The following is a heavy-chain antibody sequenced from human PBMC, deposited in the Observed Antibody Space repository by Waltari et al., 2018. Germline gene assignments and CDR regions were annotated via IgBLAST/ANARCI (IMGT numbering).Heavy chain of an antibody. CDR1: GFIFGNCN. J-gene: IGHJ4*02. CDR2: ISHDGSNK. V-gene: IGHV3-30*18. CDR3: VKYSGFDYFFDY. D-gene: IGHD5-12*01. Sequence: QFQLVESGGGVVQPGRSLRLSCAASGFIFGNCNMHWVRQTPGQGLQWVAAISHDGSNKDYADSWKSRFIVSRDNSNNTLYLQINSLRADDTGIYFCVKYSGFDYFFDYWGQGTLVTVSS.